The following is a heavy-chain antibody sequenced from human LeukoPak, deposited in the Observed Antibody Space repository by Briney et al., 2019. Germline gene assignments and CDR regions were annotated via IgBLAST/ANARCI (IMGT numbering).Heavy chain of an antibody. J-gene: IGHJ4*02. CDR2: ISSSSTI. V-gene: IGHV3-48*01. CDR3: ARGSTYYDSSGQVPFDY. Sequence: GGSLRLSCAASGFTFSTYSMNWVRQAPGKGLEWVSYISSSSTIYYADSVKGRFIISRDNAKNSLYLQMNSLRAEDTAVYYCARGSTYYDSSGQVPFDYWGQGTLVTVSS. D-gene: IGHD3-22*01. CDR1: GFTFSTYS.